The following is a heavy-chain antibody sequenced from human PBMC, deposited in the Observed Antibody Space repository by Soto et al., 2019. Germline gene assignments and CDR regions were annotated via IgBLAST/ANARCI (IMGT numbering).Heavy chain of an antibody. Sequence: QVQLVQSGAEVKKPGASVKVSCKASGYTFTSYGISWVRQAPGQGLEWMGWISAYNGNTNDAQKLQGRVTMTTDKATITAYMELRSLRSDDTAVYSCARDWAAAGHFDSWGQGTLVTVSS. J-gene: IGHJ4*02. D-gene: IGHD6-13*01. CDR1: GYTFTSYG. CDR3: ARDWAAAGHFDS. V-gene: IGHV1-18*01. CDR2: ISAYNGNT.